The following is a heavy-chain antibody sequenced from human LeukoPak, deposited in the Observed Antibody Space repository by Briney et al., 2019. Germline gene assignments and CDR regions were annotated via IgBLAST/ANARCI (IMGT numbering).Heavy chain of an antibody. Sequence: GGSVSVFYASSGLTYKIYSKIGARHPRGKAREYGSSLSNSSNYIYYADSVKRRFTISRVNAKNSLYLEMNSLRAEDTAVYYCARVHLAGGTFDYWGKGTLVTVS. CDR1: GLTYKIYS. J-gene: IGHJ4*02. CDR3: ARVHLAGGTFDY. CDR2: LSNSSNYI. V-gene: IGHV3-21*01. D-gene: IGHD6-13*01.